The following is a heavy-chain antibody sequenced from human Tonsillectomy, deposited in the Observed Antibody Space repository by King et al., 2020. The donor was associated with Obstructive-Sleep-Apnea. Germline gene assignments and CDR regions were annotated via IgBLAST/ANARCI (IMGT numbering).Heavy chain of an antibody. J-gene: IGHJ5*02. CDR2: FNPSGGRT. D-gene: IGHD3-10*01. Sequence: QLVQSGAEVKKPGASVKVSCKASGYTFTSYHLHWVRQAPGQGFDWMGIFNPSGGRTPYAQKFQGRVTMTRDTPTTTFYLEVSSLRSEDTAVYYCARGSGSSSFSWFDPWGQGTLVTVSS. CDR3: ARGSGSSSFSWFDP. V-gene: IGHV1-46*01. CDR1: GYTFTSYH.